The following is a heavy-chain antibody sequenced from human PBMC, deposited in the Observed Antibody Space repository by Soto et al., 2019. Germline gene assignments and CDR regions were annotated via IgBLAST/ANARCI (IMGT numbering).Heavy chain of an antibody. V-gene: IGHV3-9*01. Sequence: PVGSLRLSCAASGFTFDDYAMHWVRQAPGKGLEWVSGISWNSGSIGYADSVKGRFTISRDNAKNSLYLQMNSLRAEDTALYYCAKDMGIRAYYGMDVWGQGTTVTVSS. CDR2: ISWNSGSI. CDR3: AKDMGIRAYYGMDV. D-gene: IGHD3-3*02. CDR1: GFTFDDYA. J-gene: IGHJ6*02.